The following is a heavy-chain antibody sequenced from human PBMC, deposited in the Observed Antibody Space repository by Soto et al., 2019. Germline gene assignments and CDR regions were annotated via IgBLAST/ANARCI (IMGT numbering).Heavy chain of an antibody. CDR2: ISYDGSNK. V-gene: IGHV3-30*18. J-gene: IGHJ6*02. CDR1: GFTFSSYG. Sequence: VQLVESGGGVVQPGRSLRLSCAASGFTFSSYGMHWVRQAPGKGLEWVAVISYDGSNKYYADSVKGRFTISRDNSKNTLYLQMNSLRAEDTAVFYCAKDPLWFGPNYYYGMDVWGQGTTVTVSS. D-gene: IGHD3-10*01. CDR3: AKDPLWFGPNYYYGMDV.